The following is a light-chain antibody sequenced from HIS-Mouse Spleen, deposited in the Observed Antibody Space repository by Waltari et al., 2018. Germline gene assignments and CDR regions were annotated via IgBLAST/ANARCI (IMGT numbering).Light chain of an antibody. V-gene: IGLV3-10*01. J-gene: IGLJ2*01. CDR2: EDS. Sequence: SYELTQPPSVSVSPGQTARITCSGDALPKKYAYWYQQKSGQAPGLVIYEDSKRPSGFPWRFSCSSSGTMATLTISGAQVEDEADYYCYSTDSSGNHRVFGGGTKLTVL. CDR1: ALPKKY. CDR3: YSTDSSGNHRV.